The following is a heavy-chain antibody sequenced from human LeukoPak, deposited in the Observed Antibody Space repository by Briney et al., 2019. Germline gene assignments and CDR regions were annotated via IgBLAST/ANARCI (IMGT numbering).Heavy chain of an antibody. V-gene: IGHV1-2*06. CDR3: ARGHDNWFDP. J-gene: IGHJ5*02. Sequence: ASLKASCKASGYSFTGYYLHWVRQAPGQGLEWMGRINPNNGVTTYAQKFQDRVTMTRDTSISTAYMELSRLTSDDSAVYYCARGHDNWFDPWGQGTLVIVSS. CDR2: INPNNGVT. CDR1: GYSFTGYY.